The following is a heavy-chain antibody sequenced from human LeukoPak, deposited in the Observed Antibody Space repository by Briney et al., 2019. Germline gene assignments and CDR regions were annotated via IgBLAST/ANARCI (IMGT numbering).Heavy chain of an antibody. J-gene: IGHJ3*02. CDR1: GFTFSSYS. Sequence: GGSLRLSCAAFGFTFSSYSMNWVRQAPGKGLEWVSYISSSSSTIYYADSVKGRFTISRDNAKNSLYLQMNSLRAEDTAVYYCARTVVVPAAAIFHDAFDIWGQGTMVTVSS. D-gene: IGHD2-2*01. V-gene: IGHV3-48*01. CDR2: ISSSSSTI. CDR3: ARTVVVPAAAIFHDAFDI.